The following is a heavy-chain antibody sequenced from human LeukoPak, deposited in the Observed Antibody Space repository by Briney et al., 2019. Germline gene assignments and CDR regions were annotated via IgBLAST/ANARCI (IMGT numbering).Heavy chain of an antibody. CDR1: DGSFSGYY. CDR3: ARGHREYCSGGSCYNMDV. CDR2: INHSGST. D-gene: IGHD2-15*01. V-gene: IGHV4-34*01. Sequence: KPSETLSLTCAVYDGSFSGYYWSWIRQPPGKGLEWIGEINHSGSTNYNPSLKSRVTISVDTSKNQFSLKLSSVTAADTAVYYCARGHREYCSGGSCYNMDVWGKGTTVTVSS. J-gene: IGHJ6*03.